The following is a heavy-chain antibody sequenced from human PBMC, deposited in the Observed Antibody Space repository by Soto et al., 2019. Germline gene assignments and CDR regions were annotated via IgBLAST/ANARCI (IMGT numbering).Heavy chain of an antibody. CDR2: ISGSGYTT. V-gene: IGHV3-48*02. CDR3: ERGDDFYWLDP. Sequence: GGSLRLSCAAAGFPFNKYSMNWVRQAPGRGLEWLSHISGSGYTTYYAGSVKGRFTVSRDNAKNSLFLQMDSLRDEDTAVYYCERGDDFYWLDPSGQGPLVTVYS. CDR1: GFPFNKYS. J-gene: IGHJ5*02. D-gene: IGHD3-3*01.